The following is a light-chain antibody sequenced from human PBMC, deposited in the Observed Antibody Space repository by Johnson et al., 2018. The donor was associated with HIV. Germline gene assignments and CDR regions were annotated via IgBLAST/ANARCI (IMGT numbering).Light chain of an antibody. J-gene: IGLJ1*01. V-gene: IGLV1-51*01. CDR2: DND. CDR3: GAWDSGLNAYV. Sequence: QSVLTQPPSVSAAPGQKVTISCSGSSSNVGNNYVSWYQCLPGTAPKLLIYDNDKRPSGIPDRFSASKSGTSATLGITGLQTGDEGDYYCGAWDSGLNAYVFGAGTKVTVL. CDR1: SSNVGNNY.